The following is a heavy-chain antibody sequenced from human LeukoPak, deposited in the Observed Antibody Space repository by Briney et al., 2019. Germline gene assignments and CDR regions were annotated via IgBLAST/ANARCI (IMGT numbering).Heavy chain of an antibody. Sequence: PSETLSLTCAVSGGSISSGGYSWSWIRQPPGKGLEWIGYIYYSGSTYYNPSLKSRVTISVDTSKNQFSLKLSSVTAADTAVYYCARGRHSSGYPFDPWGQGTLVTVSS. CDR3: ARGRHSSGYPFDP. D-gene: IGHD3-22*01. CDR2: IYYSGST. V-gene: IGHV4-30-4*07. J-gene: IGHJ5*02. CDR1: GGSISSGGYS.